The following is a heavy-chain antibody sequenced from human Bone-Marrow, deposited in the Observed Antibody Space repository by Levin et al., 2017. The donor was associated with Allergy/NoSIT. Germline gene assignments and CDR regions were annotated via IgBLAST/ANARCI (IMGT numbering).Heavy chain of an antibody. V-gene: IGHV3-23*01. D-gene: IGHD6-19*01. J-gene: IGHJ4*02. CDR1: GFTFSIYA. CDR3: AKHTSAWNGDRLDY. CDR2: ISGNGGST. Sequence: AGGSLRLSCAASGFTFSIYAMTWVRQAPGKGLEWVSSISGNGGSTYYADSVQGRFTISRDNSKNTLYLQMNSLRAEDTAVYYCAKHTSAWNGDRLDYWGQGTLVTVSS.